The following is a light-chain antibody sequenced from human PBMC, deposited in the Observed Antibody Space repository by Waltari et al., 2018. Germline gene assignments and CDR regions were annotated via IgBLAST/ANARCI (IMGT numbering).Light chain of an antibody. CDR2: GAS. V-gene: IGKV3-20*01. Sequence: EIVLTQSPGTLSLSPGERATLSCRASQSVSSSYLAWHQQKPRQAPRLLIYGASSRATGIPGMFGGSWSRTDFTLTISRLAPEDFAVYYYQHYDSSPKTFGQGTKVEIK. CDR3: QHYDSSPKT. J-gene: IGKJ1*01. CDR1: QSVSSSY.